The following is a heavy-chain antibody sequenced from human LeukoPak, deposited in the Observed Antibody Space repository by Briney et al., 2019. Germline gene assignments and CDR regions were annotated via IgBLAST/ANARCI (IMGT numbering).Heavy chain of an antibody. Sequence: GGSLRLSCAASGFTFSSYSMNWVRQAPGKGLEWVSSISSSSSYIYYADSVKGRFTISRDNAKNSLYLQMNSLRAEDTAVYYCARARNKPHCSSTSYHPDYWGQGTLVTVSS. D-gene: IGHD2-2*01. CDR2: ISSSSSYI. CDR1: GFTFSSYS. CDR3: ARARNKPHCSSTSYHPDY. J-gene: IGHJ4*02. V-gene: IGHV3-21*01.